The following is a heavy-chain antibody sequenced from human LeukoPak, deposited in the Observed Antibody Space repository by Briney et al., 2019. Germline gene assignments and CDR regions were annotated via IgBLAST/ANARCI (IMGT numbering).Heavy chain of an antibody. Sequence: SGGSLRLSCAASGFTFSSYRMNWVRQAPGKGLEWVSYISSSSSTIYYADSVKGRFTISRDNAKNSLYLQMNSLRAEDTAVYYCARASYYYDSSPPLYWGQGTLVTVSS. D-gene: IGHD3-22*01. J-gene: IGHJ4*02. CDR1: GFTFSSYR. V-gene: IGHV3-48*01. CDR2: ISSSSSTI. CDR3: ARASYYYDSSPPLY.